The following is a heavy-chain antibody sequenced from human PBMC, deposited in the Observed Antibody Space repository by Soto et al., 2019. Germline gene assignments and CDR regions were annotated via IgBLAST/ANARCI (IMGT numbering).Heavy chain of an antibody. CDR3: ARDRPPHCSGGSCYSYYYYGMDV. CDR1: GDSVSSNSAA. J-gene: IGHJ6*02. CDR2: TYYRSKWYN. Sequence: PSQTLSLTCAISGDSVSSNSAAWNWIRQSPSRGLEWLGRTYYRSKWYNDYAVSVKSRITINPDTSKNQFSLQLNSVTPEDTAVYYCARDRPPHCSGGSCYSYYYYGMDVWGQGTTVTVSS. V-gene: IGHV6-1*01. D-gene: IGHD2-15*01.